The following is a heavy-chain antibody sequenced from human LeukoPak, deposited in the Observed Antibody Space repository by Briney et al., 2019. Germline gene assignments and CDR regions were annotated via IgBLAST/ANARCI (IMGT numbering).Heavy chain of an antibody. Sequence: GGSLRLSCAASGFTFSSYWMHWVRQAPGKGLVWVSRIKSYGSTTTYADSVKGRFTISRDNAKNTLYLQMNSLRAEDTAVYYCARVVDTHFDYWGQGTLVTVSS. CDR1: GFTFSSYW. V-gene: IGHV3-74*01. J-gene: IGHJ4*02. CDR3: ARVVDTHFDY. CDR2: IKSYGSTT. D-gene: IGHD5-18*01.